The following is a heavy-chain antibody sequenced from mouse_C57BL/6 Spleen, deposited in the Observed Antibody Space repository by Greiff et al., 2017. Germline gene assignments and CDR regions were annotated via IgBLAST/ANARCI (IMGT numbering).Heavy chain of an antibody. Sequence: QVQLQQSGAELMKPGASVKLSCKATGYTFTGYWIEWVKQRPGHGLEWIGEILPGSGSTNYNEKFKGKATFTADTSSNTAYMQLSSLTTEDSAIYYCARRLGYYGSSYGYFEVWGTGTTVTVSS. CDR2: ILPGSGST. CDR1: GYTFTGYW. D-gene: IGHD1-1*01. J-gene: IGHJ1*03. CDR3: ARRLGYYGSSYGYFEV. V-gene: IGHV1-9*01.